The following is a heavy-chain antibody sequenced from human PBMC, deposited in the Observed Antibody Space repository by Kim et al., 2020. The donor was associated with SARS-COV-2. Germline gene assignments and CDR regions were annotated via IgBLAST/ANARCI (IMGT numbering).Heavy chain of an antibody. J-gene: IGHJ6*02. D-gene: IGHD2-2*01. CDR1: GFTFSSYW. V-gene: IGHV3-74*01. Sequence: GGSLRLSCAASGFTFSSYWMHWVRQAPGKGLVWVSRINSDGSSTSYADSVKGRFTISRDNAKNTLYLQMNSLRAEDTAVYYCARIWSYCSSTSCNDYYYYYGMDVWGQGTTVTVSS. CDR2: INSDGSST. CDR3: ARIWSYCSSTSCNDYYYYYGMDV.